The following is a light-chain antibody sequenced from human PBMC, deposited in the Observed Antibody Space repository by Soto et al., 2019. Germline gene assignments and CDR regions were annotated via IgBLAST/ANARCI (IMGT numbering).Light chain of an antibody. J-gene: IGLJ3*02. Sequence: SSELTQPPSVSVAPGKTARITCGGNNIGSKSVHWYQQKPGQAPVLVIYYDSDRPSGIPERFSGSNSGNTATLTISRVEAGDEADYYCQVWDSSSDHFWVFGGGTKVTVL. CDR2: YDS. CDR1: NIGSKS. V-gene: IGLV3-21*04. CDR3: QVWDSSSDHFWV.